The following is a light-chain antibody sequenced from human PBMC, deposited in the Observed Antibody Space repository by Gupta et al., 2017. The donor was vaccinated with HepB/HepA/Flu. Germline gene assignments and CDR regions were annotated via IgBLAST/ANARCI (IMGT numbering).Light chain of an antibody. CDR1: QTVLYRSNNKNY. Sequence: DIVMKQSPDSLAVSLGERATINCESSQTVLYRSNNKNYLAWYQQKPGQPPKLLIYWASTRESGVPDRFSGSGSETDFTLTISSLQAEDVAIYYCQQDDSTPHTFGGGTKVEIK. CDR2: WAS. V-gene: IGKV4-1*01. J-gene: IGKJ4*01. CDR3: QQDDSTPHT.